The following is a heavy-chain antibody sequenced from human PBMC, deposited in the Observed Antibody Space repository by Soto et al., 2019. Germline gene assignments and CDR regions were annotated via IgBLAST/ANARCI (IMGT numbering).Heavy chain of an antibody. V-gene: IGHV3-9*01. Sequence: EVQLVESGGDLVQPGRSLRLSCAASGFTFDDYAMHWVRLAPGKGLEWVSGISWNSGDIYYADSVKGRFTISRDNAKTSLYLQMNSLRPDDTAMYYCAKDAIHVLLGYTYGAGGIDVWGQGTTVTVSS. CDR1: GFTFDDYA. CDR3: AKDAIHVLLGYTYGAGGIDV. D-gene: IGHD5-18*01. J-gene: IGHJ6*02. CDR2: ISWNSGDI.